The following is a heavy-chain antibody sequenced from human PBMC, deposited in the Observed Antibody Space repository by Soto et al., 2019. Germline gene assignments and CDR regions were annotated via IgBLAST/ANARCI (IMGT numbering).Heavy chain of an antibody. CDR3: ARGLLVVVTVGYYYYGMDV. D-gene: IGHD3-22*01. J-gene: IGHJ6*02. CDR2: TYYRSKWYN. Sequence: SQTLSLTCVISGDSVSSNSAAWNWIRQFPSRGLEWLGRTYYRSKWYNDYAVSVKSRITINPDTSKNQFSLQLNSVTPEDTAVYYCARGLLVVVTVGYYYYGMDVWGQGTTVTVSS. V-gene: IGHV6-1*01. CDR1: GDSVSSNSAA.